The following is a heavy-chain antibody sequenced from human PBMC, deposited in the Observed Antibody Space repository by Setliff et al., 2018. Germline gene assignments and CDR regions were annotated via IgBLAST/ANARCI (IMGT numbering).Heavy chain of an antibody. J-gene: IGHJ4*02. CDR3: ARDSGVARIRKTAFDY. CDR1: GFTFNNYW. Sequence: GESLKISCAASGFTFNNYWMGWVRQAPGKGLEWVANIKRDGSEKYYVDSVKGRFTISRDNARNSLHLQMNNLRAEDTAVYYCARDSGVARIRKTAFDYWGQGTLVTVSS. D-gene: IGHD5-12*01. V-gene: IGHV3-7*03. CDR2: IKRDGSEK.